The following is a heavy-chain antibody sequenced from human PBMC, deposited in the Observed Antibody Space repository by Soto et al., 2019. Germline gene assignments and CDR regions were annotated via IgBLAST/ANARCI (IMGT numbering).Heavy chain of an antibody. CDR2: VNPIVGMS. D-gene: IGHD3-10*01. Sequence: QVQLVQSGAEVKKPGSSVKVSCTASEGTFNFYTINWVRQAPGQRLEWVGRVNPIVGMSNYGQKFQGRVSITADKSTTTASMSLNSLKSEDTAIYYCATSYGSGSTHFDSWGQGTLVTVSS. CDR1: EGTFNFYT. CDR3: ATSYGSGSTHFDS. V-gene: IGHV1-69*02. J-gene: IGHJ4*02.